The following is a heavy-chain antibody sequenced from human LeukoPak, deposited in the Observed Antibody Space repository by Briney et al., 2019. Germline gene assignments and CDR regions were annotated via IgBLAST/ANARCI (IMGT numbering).Heavy chain of an antibody. V-gene: IGHV1-2*02. D-gene: IGHD3-10*01. J-gene: IGHJ4*02. CDR1: GYTFADYY. CDR3: ARDSTALYGSGSYDY. Sequence: ASVKVSCKASGYTFADYYIHWVRQAPGQGLEWVGWMNPNSGDTNYARSFQGRVTMTRDTSISTAYMELSRLRFDDTAVYYCARDSTALYGSGSYDYWGQGTLVTVSS. CDR2: MNPNSGDT.